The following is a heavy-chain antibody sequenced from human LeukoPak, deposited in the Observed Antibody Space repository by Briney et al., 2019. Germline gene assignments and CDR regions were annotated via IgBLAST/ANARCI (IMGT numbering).Heavy chain of an antibody. CDR2: LHTSGST. D-gene: IGHD4-17*01. V-gene: IGHV4-4*07. Sequence: KSSETLSLTCTVSGGSISSYYWSWIRQPAGEGLEWIGRLHTSGSTHYNPSLKSRVTMSVDTSKNQFSLKLSSVTAADTAVYYCARDFGYGDHFFDDWGQGTLVTVSS. J-gene: IGHJ4*02. CDR3: ARDFGYGDHFFDD. CDR1: GGSISSYY.